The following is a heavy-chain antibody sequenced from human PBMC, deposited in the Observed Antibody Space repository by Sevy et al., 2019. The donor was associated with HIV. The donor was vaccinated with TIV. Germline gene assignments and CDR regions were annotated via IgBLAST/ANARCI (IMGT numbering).Heavy chain of an antibody. J-gene: IGHJ4*02. CDR2: ISDDGNNK. Sequence: GGSLRLSCAASDFIFSKYALNWVRQAPGKGLQWVALISDDGNNKYYADSVKGRFTISRDNSKNTLYLQMNSLRPDDTAVYFCARNLDYWGQGTLVTVSS. CDR1: DFIFSKYA. V-gene: IGHV3-30-3*01. CDR3: ARNLDY.